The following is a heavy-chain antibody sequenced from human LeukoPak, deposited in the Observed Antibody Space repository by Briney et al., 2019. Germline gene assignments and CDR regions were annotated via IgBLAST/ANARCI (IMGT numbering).Heavy chain of an antibody. D-gene: IGHD6-19*01. V-gene: IGHV1-46*01. CDR1: GYTFTSYY. Sequence: ASVKVSCKASGYTFTSYYMHWVRQAPGQGLEWMGIINPSGGSTSYAQKFQGRVTMTRDMSTSTVYMELSSLRSDDTAVYYCAKGGSGWSSIDPWGQGTLVTVSS. J-gene: IGHJ5*02. CDR2: INPSGGST. CDR3: AKGGSGWSSIDP.